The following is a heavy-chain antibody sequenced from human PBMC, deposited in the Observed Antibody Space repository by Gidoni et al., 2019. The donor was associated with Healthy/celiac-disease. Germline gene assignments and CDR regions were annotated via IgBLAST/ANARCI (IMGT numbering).Heavy chain of an antibody. Sequence: EVQLVESGGGLVQPGGSLRLSCAASGFTFSSYSMNWVRQAPGKGLGWVSYISSSSSTIYYADSVKGRFTISRDNAKNSLYLQMNSLRDEDTAVYYCARAGTPQYYDYVWGSYRHHAPFDYWGQGTLVTVSS. CDR3: ARAGTPQYYDYVWGSYRHHAPFDY. D-gene: IGHD3-16*02. V-gene: IGHV3-48*02. CDR2: ISSSSSTI. J-gene: IGHJ4*02. CDR1: GFTFSSYS.